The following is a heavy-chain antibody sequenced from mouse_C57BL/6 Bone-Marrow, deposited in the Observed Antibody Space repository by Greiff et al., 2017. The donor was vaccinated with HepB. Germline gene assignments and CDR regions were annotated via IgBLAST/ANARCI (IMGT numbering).Heavy chain of an antibody. J-gene: IGHJ2*01. CDR2: IDPETGGT. CDR1: GYTFTDYE. CDR3: TRPTTVVADY. D-gene: IGHD1-1*01. Sequence: VQLQQSGAELVRPGASVTLSCKASGYTFTDYEMHWVKQTPVHGLEWIGAIDPETGGTAYNQKFKGKAILTADKSSSTAYMELRSLTSEDSAGYYCTRPTTVVADYWGQGTTLTVSS. V-gene: IGHV1-15*01.